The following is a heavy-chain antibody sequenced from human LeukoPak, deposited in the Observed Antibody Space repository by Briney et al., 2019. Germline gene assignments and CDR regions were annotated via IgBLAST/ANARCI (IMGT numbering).Heavy chain of an antibody. CDR1: GYTFSGYY. V-gene: IGHV1-2*02. CDR2: INPNSGGT. J-gene: IGHJ4*02. Sequence: EASVKISCKASGYTFSGYYMHWVRRALGQGLEWMGWINPNSGGTNYAQKFQGRVTVTRDTSVSTTYMELTWLTSDDTARYYCAREYSASEHWGQGTLVTVSS. CDR3: AREYSASEH. D-gene: IGHD5-12*01.